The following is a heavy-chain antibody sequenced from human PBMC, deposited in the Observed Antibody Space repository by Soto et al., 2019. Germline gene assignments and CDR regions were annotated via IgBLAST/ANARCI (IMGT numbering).Heavy chain of an antibody. CDR1: GDSVSSNSAA. V-gene: IGHV6-1*01. Sequence: SQTFSLTCAISGDSVSSNSAAWIWIRQSPSRGLEWLGRTYYRSRWDNDYAVSVKSRITIDPDTSKNQFSLHLYSVTPEDTAVYYCAGVAWFRGMDVWGQGTPVTVSS. J-gene: IGHJ6*02. CDR3: AGVAWFRGMDV. D-gene: IGHD2-21*01. CDR2: TYYRSRWDN.